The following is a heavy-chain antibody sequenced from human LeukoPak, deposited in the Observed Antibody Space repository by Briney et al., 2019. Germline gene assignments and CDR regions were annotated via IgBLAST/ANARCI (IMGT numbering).Heavy chain of an antibody. CDR2: ISSTGGTT. CDR3: ARDKPMYTSLYAF. J-gene: IGHJ4*02. CDR1: GGSFSGYY. D-gene: IGHD2-2*01. Sequence: LSLTCAVYGGSFSGYYWSWIRQPPGKGLEWVSSISSTGGTTYYADSVKGRFTISRDNAKNSLYPQMNSLRAEDTAVYYCARDKPMYTSLYAFWGQGTLVTVSS. V-gene: IGHV3-11*04.